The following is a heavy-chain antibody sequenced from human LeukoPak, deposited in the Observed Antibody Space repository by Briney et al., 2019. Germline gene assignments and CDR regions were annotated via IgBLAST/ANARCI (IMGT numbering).Heavy chain of an antibody. CDR3: ARAPQWILPRATEFDY. D-gene: IGHD5-12*01. J-gene: IGHJ4*02. CDR1: GFTFSSYS. V-gene: IGHV3-21*01. Sequence: PGGSLRLSCAASGFTFSSYSMNWVRQAPGKGLEWVSSISSSSSYIYYADSVKGRFTISRDNAKNSLYLQMNSLRAEDTAVYYCARAPQWILPRATEFDYWGQGTLVTVSS. CDR2: ISSSSSYI.